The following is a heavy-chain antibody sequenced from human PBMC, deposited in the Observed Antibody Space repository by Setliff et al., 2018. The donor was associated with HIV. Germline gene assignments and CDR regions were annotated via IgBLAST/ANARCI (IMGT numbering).Heavy chain of an antibody. J-gene: IGHJ3*02. D-gene: IGHD1-26*01. CDR3: ARLDSGSYFRSSCAFDI. CDR2: IYPGDSDT. Sequence: PGESLKISCKGSGYSFTNYWIDWVRQMPGKGLEWMGIIYPGDSDTRYSPSFQGQVTISADKSISTAYLQWSSLKASDTAMYYCARLDSGSYFRSSCAFDIWGQGTMVTVSS. V-gene: IGHV5-51*01. CDR1: GYSFTNYW.